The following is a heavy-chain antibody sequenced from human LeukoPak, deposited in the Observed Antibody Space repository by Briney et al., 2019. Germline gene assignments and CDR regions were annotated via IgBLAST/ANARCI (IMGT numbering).Heavy chain of an antibody. CDR3: ARDYTGGWNDY. CDR1: GFIFSSYE. Sequence: GGSLRLSCAASGFIFSSYEINWVRQAPGKGLEWISHISNSGSTIHYADSVKGRFTISRDNAKNSLYLQMNTLRAEDTAVYYCARDYTGGWNDYWGQGIRVTVSS. D-gene: IGHD7-27*01. CDR2: ISNSGSTI. J-gene: IGHJ4*02. V-gene: IGHV3-48*03.